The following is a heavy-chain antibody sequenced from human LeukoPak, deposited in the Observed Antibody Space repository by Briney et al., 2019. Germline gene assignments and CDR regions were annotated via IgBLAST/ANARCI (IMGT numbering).Heavy chain of an antibody. CDR3: AKDMGAAGTVFQTYYFDY. J-gene: IGHJ4*02. CDR1: GFTFDDYA. CDR2: ISWNSGSI. D-gene: IGHD6-13*01. Sequence: GRSLRLSCAASGFTFDDYAMHWVRQAPGKGLEWVSGISWNSGSIGYADSVKGRFTISRDNAKNSLYLQMNSLRAEDTALYYCAKDMGAAGTVFQTYYFDYWGQGTLVTVSS. V-gene: IGHV3-9*01.